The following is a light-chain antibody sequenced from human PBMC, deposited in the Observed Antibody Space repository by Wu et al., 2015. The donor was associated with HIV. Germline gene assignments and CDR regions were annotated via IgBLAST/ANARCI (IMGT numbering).Light chain of an antibody. Sequence: EIVLTQSPGTLSVSPGERATLSCGASQRVSSNLAWYQQKPGQAPRLLIYGASTRATDIPARFSGSGSGTEFTLTISSLQPEDVATYYCQKYNTAPWTFGQGTKVEMK. CDR2: GAS. CDR3: QKYNTAPWT. J-gene: IGKJ1*01. CDR1: QRVSSN. V-gene: IGKV3-15*01.